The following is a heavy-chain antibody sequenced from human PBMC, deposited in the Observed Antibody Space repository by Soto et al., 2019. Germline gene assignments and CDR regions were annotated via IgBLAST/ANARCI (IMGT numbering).Heavy chain of an antibody. Sequence: QVQLVQSGAEEKTPGASVKVSCKASGYTFTSYAMHWVRQAPGQRLEWMGWINAGNGNTKYSQKFQGRVTITRDTSARTAYRELSSLRSEDTAVYYCARGIPGYSSSWPDYWGQGTLVTVSS. CDR1: GYTFTSYA. CDR2: INAGNGNT. CDR3: ARGIPGYSSSWPDY. D-gene: IGHD6-13*01. V-gene: IGHV1-3*05. J-gene: IGHJ4*02.